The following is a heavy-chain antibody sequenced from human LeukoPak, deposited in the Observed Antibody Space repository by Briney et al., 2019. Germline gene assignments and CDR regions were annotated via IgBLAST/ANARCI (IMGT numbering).Heavy chain of an antibody. V-gene: IGHV5-51*01. D-gene: IGHD2/OR15-2a*01. Sequence: KSGESLKISCKASGYRFATYWIAWVRQMPGKGLEWMGIIYPGDSDVRYSPSFQGQVTFSADNSITTAYLQWSSLKASDTAIYYCARLSPEGGSDVGAYFDFHYWGQGTLVTVSS. CDR3: ARLSPEGGSDVGAYFDFHY. J-gene: IGHJ4*02. CDR1: GYRFATYW. CDR2: IYPGDSDV.